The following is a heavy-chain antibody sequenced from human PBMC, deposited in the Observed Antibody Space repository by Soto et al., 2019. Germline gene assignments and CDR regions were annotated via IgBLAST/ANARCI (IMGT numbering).Heavy chain of an antibody. Sequence: QVQLQQWGAGLLKPSETLSLTCAVYGGSFSGYYWSWIRQPPGKGLEWIGEINHSGSTNYNPSLKRRVTISVDTDKNQFSLKLSSVTAADTAVYYCARVGRYCSGGSCYPFFDYWGQGTLVTFAS. V-gene: IGHV4-34*01. D-gene: IGHD2-15*01. J-gene: IGHJ4*02. CDR3: ARVGRYCSGGSCYPFFDY. CDR2: INHSGST. CDR1: GGSFSGYY.